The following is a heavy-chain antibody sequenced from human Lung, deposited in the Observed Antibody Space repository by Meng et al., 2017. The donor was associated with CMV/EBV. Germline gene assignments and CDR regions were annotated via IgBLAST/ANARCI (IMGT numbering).Heavy chain of an antibody. D-gene: IGHD3-3*01. CDR3: ARELYDFWSGYYFYYYGMDV. Sequence: SCTVSGGSVSSGSYYWSWIRQPPGKGLEWIGYIYYSGSTNYNPSLKSRVIISVDTSKNQFSLKLSSVTAADTAVYYCARELYDFWSGYYFYYYGMDVWXQGTTVTVSS. J-gene: IGHJ6*02. CDR1: GGSVSSGSYY. V-gene: IGHV4-61*01. CDR2: IYYSGST.